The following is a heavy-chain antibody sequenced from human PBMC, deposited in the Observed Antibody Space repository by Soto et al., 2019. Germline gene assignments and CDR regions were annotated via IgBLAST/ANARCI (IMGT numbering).Heavy chain of an antibody. CDR1: GGSFNRNT. V-gene: IGHV1-69*01. Sequence: QVQLVQSGAEVRKPGSSVRVSCKASGGSFNRNTISWVRQAPGQGLEWMGGIIPIFGTANHAQKFQGRVTIIADESTSTVYMELSSLRSDDTAIYYCARGWGYDSTDYYYAYWGQGTLVIVS. J-gene: IGHJ4*02. CDR3: ARGWGYDSTDYYYAY. D-gene: IGHD3-22*01. CDR2: IIPIFGTA.